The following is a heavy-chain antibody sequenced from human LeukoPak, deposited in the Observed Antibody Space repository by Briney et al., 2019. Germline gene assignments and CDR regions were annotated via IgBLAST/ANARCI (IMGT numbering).Heavy chain of an antibody. CDR3: ARDSVVVVAATQDYYYYGMDV. CDR2: IYYSGST. CDR1: GGSISSYY. J-gene: IGHJ6*02. V-gene: IGHV4-59*01. D-gene: IGHD2-15*01. Sequence: SETLSLTCTVSGGSISSYYWSWIRQPPGKGLEWSGYIYYSGSTNYNPSLKSRVTISVDTSKNQFSLKLSSVTAADTAVYYCARDSVVVVAATQDYYYYGMDVWGQGTTVTVSS.